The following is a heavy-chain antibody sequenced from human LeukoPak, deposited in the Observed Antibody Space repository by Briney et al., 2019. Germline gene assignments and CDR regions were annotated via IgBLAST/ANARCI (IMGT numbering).Heavy chain of an antibody. CDR1: GGSISNYY. CDR2: IYYSGST. V-gene: IGHV4-59*01. Sequence: SGTLSLTCAVSGGSISNYYWSWIRQPPGKGLEWIGYIYYSGSTNYNPSLKSRVTISVDTSKNQFSLKLSSVTAADTAVYYCARHSSYYGMDVWGQGTTVTVSS. CDR3: ARHSSYYGMDV. J-gene: IGHJ6*02.